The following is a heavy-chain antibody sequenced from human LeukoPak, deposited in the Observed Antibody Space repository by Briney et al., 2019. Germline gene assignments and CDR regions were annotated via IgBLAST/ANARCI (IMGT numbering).Heavy chain of an antibody. CDR3: ARLYGNYPGLFDP. CDR1: GFTFWRYG. CDR2: IGYDGRNK. Sequence: PGGPLTLFCEASGFTFWRYGMHWVRQAPGKALEWVAVIGYDGRNKYYADSVKGRYTISRDNSKNTLYLQMNSLRAEDTAVYYCARLYGNYPGLFDPWGQGTLVTVSS. J-gene: IGHJ5*02. D-gene: IGHD4-11*01. V-gene: IGHV3-33*01.